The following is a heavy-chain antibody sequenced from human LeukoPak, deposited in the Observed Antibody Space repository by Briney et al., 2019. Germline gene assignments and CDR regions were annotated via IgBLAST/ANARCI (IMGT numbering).Heavy chain of an antibody. CDR3: ARFLKTGYWAQYYYFDL. CDR1: GFTFSSYG. J-gene: IGHJ2*01. Sequence: GGSLRLSCAASGFTFSSYGMSWVRQAPGKGLEWVSAISGSGGSTYYADSVKGRFTISRDNSKNTLYLQMSSLRAEDTAVYYCARFLKTGYWAQYYYFDLWGRGTLVTVSS. D-gene: IGHD3-9*01. CDR2: ISGSGGST. V-gene: IGHV3-23*01.